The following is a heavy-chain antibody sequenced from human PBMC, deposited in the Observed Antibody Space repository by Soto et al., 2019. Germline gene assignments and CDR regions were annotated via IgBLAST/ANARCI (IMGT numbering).Heavy chain of an antibody. CDR1: GFTFDDYA. Sequence: EVQLVESGGGLVQPGRSLRLSCAASGFTFDDYAMHWVRQAPGKGLEWVSGITWNSGTIGYADSVKGRFTISRDNAKNSLCLQMNSLRAEDTAFYYCAKAYCSGTSCYRGFDYWGQGTLITVSS. D-gene: IGHD2-15*01. CDR2: ITWNSGTI. V-gene: IGHV3-9*01. CDR3: AKAYCSGTSCYRGFDY. J-gene: IGHJ4*02.